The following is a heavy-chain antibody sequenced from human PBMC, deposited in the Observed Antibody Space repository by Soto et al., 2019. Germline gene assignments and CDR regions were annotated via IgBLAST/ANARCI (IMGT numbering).Heavy chain of an antibody. V-gene: IGHV1-8*01. CDR1: GYTFTSYD. CDR3: ARVFGRQYHDFWSGPNDAFDI. D-gene: IGHD3-3*01. J-gene: IGHJ3*02. Sequence: SCKASGYTFTSYDINWVRQATGQGLEWMGWMNPNSGNTGYAQKFQGRVTMTRNTSISTAYMELSSLRSEDTAVYYCARVFGRQYHDFWSGPNDAFDISGQGTMVTVSS. CDR2: MNPNSGNT.